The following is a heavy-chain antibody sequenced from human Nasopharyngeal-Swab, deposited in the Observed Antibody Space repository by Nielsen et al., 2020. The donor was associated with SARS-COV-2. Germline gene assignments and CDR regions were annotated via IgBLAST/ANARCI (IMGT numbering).Heavy chain of an antibody. V-gene: IGHV3-64D*06. CDR2: ISSNGGST. D-gene: IGHD6-19*01. CDR3: VKGSGPSGCLDY. J-gene: IGHJ4*02. Sequence: VRQAPGKGLEYVSAISSNGGSTYYADSVKGRFTISRDNSKNTLYLQMSSLGAEDTAVYYCVKGSGPSGCLDYWGQGTLVTVSS.